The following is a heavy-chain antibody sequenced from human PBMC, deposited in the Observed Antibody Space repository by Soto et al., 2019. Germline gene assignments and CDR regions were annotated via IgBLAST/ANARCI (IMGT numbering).Heavy chain of an antibody. CDR1: GYTFTSYG. J-gene: IGHJ3*02. CDR3: AREGRFLEWSTDAFDI. D-gene: IGHD3-3*01. CDR2: ISAYNGNT. Sequence: ASVKVSCKASGYTFTSYGSSWVRQAPGQGLEWMGWISAYNGNTNYAQKLQGRVTMTTDTSTSTAYMELRSLRSDDTAVYYCAREGRFLEWSTDAFDIWGQGTMVTVSS. V-gene: IGHV1-18*01.